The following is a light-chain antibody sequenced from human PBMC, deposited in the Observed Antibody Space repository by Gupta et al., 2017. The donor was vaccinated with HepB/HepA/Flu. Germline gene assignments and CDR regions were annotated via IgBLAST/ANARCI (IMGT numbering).Light chain of an antibody. J-gene: IGKJ3*01. Sequence: DIQMTQSPSSLSASVGDRITITCRAGQDITSYLNWYQQKPGKAPKVLIYAATRLKTGVPSRFSGSGSGTDFTLTISRRQPEDFATYYCQQRNSIPFTFGHGTIVDI. V-gene: IGKV1-39*01. CDR3: QQRNSIPFT. CDR2: AAT. CDR1: QDITSY.